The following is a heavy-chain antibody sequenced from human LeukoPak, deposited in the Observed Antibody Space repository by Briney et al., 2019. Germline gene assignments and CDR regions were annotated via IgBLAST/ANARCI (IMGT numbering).Heavy chain of an antibody. CDR1: GGTFSSYA. V-gene: IGHV1-69*06. J-gene: IGHJ4*02. CDR3: ARGLGRTAMVTRGGVRFDY. Sequence: SVKVSCKASGGTFSSYAISWVRQAPGQGLEWMGGIIPIFGTANYAQKFQGRVTITADKSTSTAYMELSSLRSEDTAVYYCARGLGRTAMVTRGGVRFDYWGQGTLVTVSS. D-gene: IGHD5-18*01. CDR2: IIPIFGTA.